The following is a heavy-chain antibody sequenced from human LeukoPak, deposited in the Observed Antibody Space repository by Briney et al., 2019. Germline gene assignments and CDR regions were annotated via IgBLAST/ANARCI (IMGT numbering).Heavy chain of an antibody. Sequence: GGSLRLSCVASGFTFSTYAMNWVRQAPGKGLEWVSAISGSGGSTYYADSVKGRFTISRDNSKNTLYLQMNSLRAEDTAVYYCAKVRIAAAGWEFDYWGQGTLVTVSS. CDR3: AKVRIAAAGWEFDY. CDR1: GFTFSTYA. J-gene: IGHJ4*02. D-gene: IGHD6-13*01. V-gene: IGHV3-23*01. CDR2: ISGSGGST.